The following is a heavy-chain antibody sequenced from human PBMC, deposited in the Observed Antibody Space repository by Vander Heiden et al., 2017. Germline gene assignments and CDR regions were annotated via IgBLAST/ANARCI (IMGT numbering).Heavy chain of an antibody. V-gene: IGHV4-31*03. J-gene: IGHJ4*02. D-gene: IGHD3-22*01. Sequence: QVQLQESGPGLVKPSQTLSLTCTVSGGSISSGGYYWSWIRHHPGKGLEWIGYIYYSGSAYNSPSLKSRVSISVDTSKNQFSLRLRSVTAADTAVYFCARTNYYDSRGSWYFDYWGQGTLVTVSS. CDR3: ARTNYYDSRGSWYFDY. CDR2: IYYSGSA. CDR1: GGSISSGGYY.